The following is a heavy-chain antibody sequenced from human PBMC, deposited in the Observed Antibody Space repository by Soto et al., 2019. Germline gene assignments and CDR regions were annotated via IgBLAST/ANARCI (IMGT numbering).Heavy chain of an antibody. V-gene: IGHV1-18*01. CDR2: ISAYNGNT. D-gene: IGHD1-26*01. CDR3: ARDRGIVIVGGTIPDY. J-gene: IGHJ4*02. Sequence: QVQLVQSGAEVKKPGASVKVSCKASGYTFTSYGISWVRQAPGQGLERLGWISAYNGNTNYARNLQGRVTVTADTSTTTAYMELRSLRSDDTAVYYCARDRGIVIVGGTIPDYWAQGTLVTVSS. CDR1: GYTFTSYG.